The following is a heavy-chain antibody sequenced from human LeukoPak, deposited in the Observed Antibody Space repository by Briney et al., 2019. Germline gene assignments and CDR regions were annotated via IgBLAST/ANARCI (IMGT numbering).Heavy chain of an antibody. CDR1: GFTVSSNY. D-gene: IGHD6-13*01. CDR2: IYSGGST. Sequence: QPGGSLRLSCAASGFTVSSNYMNWVRQAPGKGLEWVSVIYSGGSTYYADSVKGRFTISRDNSKNTLYLQMNSLRAEDTAVYYCASSAAAGTFDYWGQGTLVTVSS. V-gene: IGHV3-66*01. CDR3: ASSAAAGTFDY. J-gene: IGHJ4*02.